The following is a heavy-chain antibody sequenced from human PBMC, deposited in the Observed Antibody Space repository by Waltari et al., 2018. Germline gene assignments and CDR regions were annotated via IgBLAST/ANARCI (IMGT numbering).Heavy chain of an antibody. V-gene: IGHV4-59*01. Sequence: QVQLQESGPGLVKPSETLSLTCTVSGGSFFSYYWSWIRQTPGKGLEWIGYIYSSGETKYNPSLKSRVTISLDTSKSQLSLRLNSVTAPDTAAYYCARGNYYYGMDVWGQGTTVIVSS. CDR3: ARGNYYYGMDV. CDR1: GGSFFSYY. J-gene: IGHJ6*02. CDR2: IYSSGET.